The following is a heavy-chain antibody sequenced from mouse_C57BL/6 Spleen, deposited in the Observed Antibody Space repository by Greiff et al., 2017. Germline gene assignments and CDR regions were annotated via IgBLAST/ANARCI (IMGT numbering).Heavy chain of an antibody. CDR3: ARRDYGSSSEECYYFDY. Sequence: EVQLVESGGGLVKPGGSLKLSCAASGFTFSDYGMHWVRQAPEKGLEWVAYISSGSSTIYYADTVKGRFTISRDNAKNTLFLQMTSLWSEDTAMYYCARRDYGSSSEECYYFDYWGQGTTLTVSS. CDR1: GFTFSDYG. CDR2: ISSGSSTI. V-gene: IGHV5-17*01. J-gene: IGHJ2*01. D-gene: IGHD1-1*01.